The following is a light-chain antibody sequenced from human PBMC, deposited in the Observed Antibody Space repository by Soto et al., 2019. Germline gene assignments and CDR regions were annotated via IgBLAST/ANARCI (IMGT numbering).Light chain of an antibody. CDR1: QGISSY. J-gene: IGKJ3*01. Sequence: AIRMTQSPSLLSASTGDRVTITCRASQGISSYLAWYQQKPGKAPKLLIYAASTLQSGVPSRFSGSGSGTDFTLTISCLQSEDFATYYCQQYYSYPSFGPGTKVDIK. CDR2: AAS. CDR3: QQYYSYPS. V-gene: IGKV1-8*01.